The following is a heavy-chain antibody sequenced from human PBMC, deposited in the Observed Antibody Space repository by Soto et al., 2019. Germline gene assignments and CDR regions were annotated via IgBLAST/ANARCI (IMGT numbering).Heavy chain of an antibody. D-gene: IGHD5-12*01. V-gene: IGHV1-69*12. CDR3: AIHPQWLRSGWFDP. CDR2: IIPIFGTA. J-gene: IGHJ5*02. CDR1: GGTFSSYA. Sequence: QVQLVQSGAEVKKPGSSVKVSCKASGGTFSSYAISWVRPAPGQGLEWMGGIIPIFGTANYAQKFQGRVTITADECTSTAYTELSSLRSEDTAVYYCAIHPQWLRSGWFDPWGQGTLVTVST.